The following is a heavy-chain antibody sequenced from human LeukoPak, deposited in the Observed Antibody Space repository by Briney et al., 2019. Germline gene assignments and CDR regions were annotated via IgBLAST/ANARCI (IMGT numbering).Heavy chain of an antibody. V-gene: IGHV3-30*03. CDR2: ISYDGSNK. Sequence: PGRSLRLSCAASGFTFSSYGMHWVRQAPGKGLEWVAVISYDGSNKYYADSVKGRFTISRDNAKNTLYLQMNSLRAEDTAVYYCAREYYYGSGSHEYYYGMDVWGKGTTVTVSS. J-gene: IGHJ6*04. CDR1: GFTFSSYG. D-gene: IGHD3-10*01. CDR3: AREYYYGSGSHEYYYGMDV.